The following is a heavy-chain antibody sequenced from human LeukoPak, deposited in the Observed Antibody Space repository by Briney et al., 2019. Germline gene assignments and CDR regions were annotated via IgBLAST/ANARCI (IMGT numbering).Heavy chain of an antibody. J-gene: IGHJ4*02. Sequence: SVQVSCQASSGTFNSYAISWVRQAPGQGLEWMGRIIPIFGTANYAQKFQGRVTITADKSTSTAYMELSGLRSEDTAVYYCAILYSSGLYYFDYWGQGTLVTVSS. CDR2: IIPIFGTA. CDR3: AILYSSGLYYFDY. V-gene: IGHV1-69*06. CDR1: SGTFNSYA. D-gene: IGHD6-19*01.